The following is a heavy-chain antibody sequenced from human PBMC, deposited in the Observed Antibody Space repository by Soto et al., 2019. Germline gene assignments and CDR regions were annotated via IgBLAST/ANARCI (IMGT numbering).Heavy chain of an antibody. D-gene: IGHD3-3*01. CDR3: ARDSDVLRCLEWLFLFDY. CDR2: ISAYNGNT. J-gene: IGHJ4*02. V-gene: IGHV1-18*01. CDR1: GYTFTSYG. Sequence: ASVKVSCKASGYTFTSYGISWVRQAPGQGLEWMGWISAYNGNTNYAQKLQGRVIMTTDTSTSKAYMELRSLRSDDAAVYYCARDSDVLRCLEWLFLFDYWGQGTLVTVSS.